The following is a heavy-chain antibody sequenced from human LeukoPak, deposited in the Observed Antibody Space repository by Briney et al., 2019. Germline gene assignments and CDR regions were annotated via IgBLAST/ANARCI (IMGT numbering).Heavy chain of an antibody. J-gene: IGHJ4*02. CDR2: IVVGSGNT. CDR1: GFTFTSSA. V-gene: IGHV1-58*02. D-gene: IGHD6-13*01. Sequence: GTSVKVSCKASGFTFTSSAMQWVRQARGQRLEWIGWIVVGSGNTNYAQKFQERVTITRDMSTSTAYMELSSLRSEDTAVYYCAADNIAAAGTPFYYWGQGTLVTVSS. CDR3: AADNIAAAGTPFYY.